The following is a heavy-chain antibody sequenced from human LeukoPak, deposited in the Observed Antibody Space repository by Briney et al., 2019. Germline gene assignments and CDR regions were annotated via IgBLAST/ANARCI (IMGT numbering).Heavy chain of an antibody. CDR1: GGSISSSSYY. V-gene: IGHV4-39*07. J-gene: IGHJ4*02. CDR2: IYYSGST. Sequence: PSETLSLTCTVSGGSISSSSYYWGWIRQPPGKGLEWIGSIYYSGSTYYNPSLKSRVTISVDTSKNQFSLKLSSVTAADTAVYYCARVLGATLMDYWGQGTLVTVPS. D-gene: IGHD1-26*01. CDR3: ARVLGATLMDY.